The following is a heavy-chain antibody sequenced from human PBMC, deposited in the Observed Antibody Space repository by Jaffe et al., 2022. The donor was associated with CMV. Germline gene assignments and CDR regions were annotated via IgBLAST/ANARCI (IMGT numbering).Heavy chain of an antibody. CDR3: ASGWGCSGGSCQYYFDY. CDR1: GGSISSYY. CDR2: IYTSGST. Sequence: QVQLQESGPGLVKPSETLSLTCTVSGGSISSYYWSWIRQPAGKGLEWIGRIYTSGSTNYNPSLKSRVTMSVDTSKNQFSLKLSSVTAADTAVYYCASGWGCSGGSCQYYFDYWGQGTLVTVSS. J-gene: IGHJ4*02. D-gene: IGHD2-15*01. V-gene: IGHV4-4*07.